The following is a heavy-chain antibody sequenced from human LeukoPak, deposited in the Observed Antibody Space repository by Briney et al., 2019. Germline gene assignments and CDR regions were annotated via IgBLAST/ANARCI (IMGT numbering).Heavy chain of an antibody. J-gene: IGHJ4*02. CDR1: GGSISSYY. D-gene: IGHD2-2*01. Sequence: SETLSLTCTVSGGSISSYYWSWIRQPPGKGLEWIGNIYYSGSTNYNPSLKSRVTISVDTSKNQFSLKLSSVTAADTAVYYCARESVTSSSEVFDYWGQGTLVTVSS. CDR2: IYYSGST. V-gene: IGHV4-59*01. CDR3: ARESVTSSSEVFDY.